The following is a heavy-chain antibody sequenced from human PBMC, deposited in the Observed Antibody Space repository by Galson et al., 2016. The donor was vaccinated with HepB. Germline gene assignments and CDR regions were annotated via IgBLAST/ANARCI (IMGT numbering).Heavy chain of an antibody. V-gene: IGHV3-23*01. D-gene: IGHD4-17*01. J-gene: IGHJ4*02. CDR3: TKAEMTSVTCFEH. CDR2: IRGSGSTT. Sequence: SLRLSCAASGFTFRDFAMNWVRQAPGKGLEWVSAIRGSGSTTYYADSVKGRFTISRDNSKNTLYLQMNSLRVEDTAIYYCTKAEMTSVTCFEHWGQGTLVTVSP. CDR1: GFTFRDFA.